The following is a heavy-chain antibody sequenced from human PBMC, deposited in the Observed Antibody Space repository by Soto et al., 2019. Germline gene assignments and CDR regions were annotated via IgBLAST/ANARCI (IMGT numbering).Heavy chain of an antibody. J-gene: IGHJ4*02. CDR1: GYSFPDHW. Sequence: GESLKISCQGPGYSFPDHWIGWVRQMPGKGLEWMGIIFPADYDIKYSPTFQGQVAISADRSIKTAYLQWSSLKPSDTAMYYCARVDPNGGTSSNYFDFWGPGTLVTVSS. V-gene: IGHV5-51*01. CDR2: IFPADYDI. D-gene: IGHD2-15*01. CDR3: ARVDPNGGTSSNYFDF.